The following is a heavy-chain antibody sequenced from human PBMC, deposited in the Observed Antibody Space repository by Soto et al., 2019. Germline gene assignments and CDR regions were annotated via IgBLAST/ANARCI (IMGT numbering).Heavy chain of an antibody. Sequence: PGGSLRLSCAASGFTFSDYYMSWIRQAPGKGLEWVSYISSSSSYTNYADSVKGRFTISRDDAKNSLYLQINSLRVGDTAVYYYAKGYSSGWSDGYFDYWGQGALVTVSS. D-gene: IGHD6-19*01. J-gene: IGHJ4*02. V-gene: IGHV3-11*05. CDR1: GFTFSDYY. CDR3: AKGYSSGWSDGYFDY. CDR2: ISSSSSYT.